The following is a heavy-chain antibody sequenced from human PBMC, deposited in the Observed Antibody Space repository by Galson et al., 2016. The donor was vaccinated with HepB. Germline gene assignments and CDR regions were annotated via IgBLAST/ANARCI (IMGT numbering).Heavy chain of an antibody. CDR2: FDPEDGEA. CDR3: ATNLAQMSAMKS. Sequence: SVKVSCKVSGYTLTELSIHWVRQAPGKGLEWMGGFDPEDGEALYAQNFQGRVTMTEDSSADTAYMELTSLTLEDTGVYYCATNLAQMSAMKSWGQGTLVTVPS. CDR1: GYTLTELS. V-gene: IGHV1-24*01. D-gene: IGHD5-24*01. J-gene: IGHJ5*02.